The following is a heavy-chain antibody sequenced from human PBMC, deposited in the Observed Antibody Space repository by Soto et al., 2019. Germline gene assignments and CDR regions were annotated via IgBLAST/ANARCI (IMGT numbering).Heavy chain of an antibody. CDR2: ISSSSSYI. Sequence: GSLRLSCAASGFTFSSYSMNWVRQAPGKGLEWVSSISSSSSYIYYADSVKGRFTISRDNAKNSLYLQMNSLRAEDTAVYYCARDSYGPYYYYGMDVWGQGTTVTVSS. CDR1: GFTFSSYS. J-gene: IGHJ6*02. D-gene: IGHD5-18*01. V-gene: IGHV3-21*01. CDR3: ARDSYGPYYYYGMDV.